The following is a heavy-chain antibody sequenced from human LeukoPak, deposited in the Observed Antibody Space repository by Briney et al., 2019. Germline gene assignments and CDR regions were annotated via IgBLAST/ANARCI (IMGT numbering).Heavy chain of an antibody. CDR2: IKQDGSEK. Sequence: GGSLRLSCAASGFTFSSYWMSWVRQAPGKGLEWVANIKQDGSEKYYVDSVKGRFTISRDNAKNSLYLQMNSLRAEDTAVYYCARVAKGDIVATIPVSWFDPWGQGTLVTVSS. V-gene: IGHV3-7*01. J-gene: IGHJ5*02. CDR3: ARVAKGDIVATIPVSWFDP. CDR1: GFTFSSYW. D-gene: IGHD5-12*01.